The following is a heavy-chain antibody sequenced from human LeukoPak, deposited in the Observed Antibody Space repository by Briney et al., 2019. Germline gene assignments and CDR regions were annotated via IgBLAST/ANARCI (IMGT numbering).Heavy chain of an antibody. CDR2: INHSGST. V-gene: IGHV4-34*01. D-gene: IGHD3-3*01. CDR1: GGSFSGYY. CDR3: ARGPPYYDFWNGYYWAFDI. J-gene: IGHJ3*02. Sequence: SKTLSLTCAVYGGSFSGYYWSWIRQPPGKGLEWIGEINHSGSTNYNPSLKSRVTISVDTSKNQFSLKLSSVTAADTAVYYCARGPPYYDFWNGYYWAFDIWGQGTMVTVSS.